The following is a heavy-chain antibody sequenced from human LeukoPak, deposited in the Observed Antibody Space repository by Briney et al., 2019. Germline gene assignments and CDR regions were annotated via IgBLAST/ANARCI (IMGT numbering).Heavy chain of an antibody. CDR2: INPSGGST. J-gene: IGHJ1*01. Sequence: ASVKVSCKASGYTFTSYYMHWVRQAPGQGLEWMGIINPSGGSTSYAQKFQGRVTMTRDTSTSTVYMELSSLRSEDTAAYYCARGSGDCSGGSCYATYFQHWGQGTLVTVSS. D-gene: IGHD2-15*01. CDR1: GYTFTSYY. V-gene: IGHV1-46*01. CDR3: ARGSGDCSGGSCYATYFQH.